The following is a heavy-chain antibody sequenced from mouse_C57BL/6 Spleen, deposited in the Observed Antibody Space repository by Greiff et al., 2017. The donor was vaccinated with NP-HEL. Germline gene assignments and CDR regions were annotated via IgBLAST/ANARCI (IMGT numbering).Heavy chain of an antibody. CDR1: GFNIKDYY. CDR3: ARSDLITTVVANYVDY. CDR2: IDPEDGET. V-gene: IGHV14-2*01. J-gene: IGHJ2*01. Sequence: EVQLQQSGAELVKPGASVKLSCTASGFNIKDYYMHWVKQRTEQGLAWIGRIDPEDGETKYAPKFQGKATITADTSSNTAYLQLSSLTSEDPAVYYCARSDLITTVVANYVDYWGQGTTLTVSS. D-gene: IGHD1-1*01.